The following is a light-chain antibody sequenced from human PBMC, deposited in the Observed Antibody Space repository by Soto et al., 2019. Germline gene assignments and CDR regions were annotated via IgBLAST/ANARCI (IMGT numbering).Light chain of an antibody. Sequence: QSVLTQPASVSGSPGQSVIISCTGTSSDVGSYNFVSWYQQHPGKAPKLMIYEVSKRPSGVSNRFSGSKSGNTASLTISGLQPEDEADYYCCSYAGNSGGFGGGTKVTVL. V-gene: IGLV2-23*02. J-gene: IGLJ3*02. CDR3: CSYAGNSGG. CDR2: EVS. CDR1: SSDVGSYNF.